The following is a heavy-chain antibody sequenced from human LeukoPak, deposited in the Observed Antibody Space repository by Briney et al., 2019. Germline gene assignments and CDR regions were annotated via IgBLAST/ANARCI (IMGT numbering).Heavy chain of an antibody. CDR2: INHSGST. D-gene: IGHD1-1*01. Sequence: SETLSLTCAVYGGSFSGYYWSWIRQPPGKGLEWIGEINHSGSTNYNPSLKSRVTISVDTSKNQFSLKLSSVTAADTAVYYCARQGGTGTDYYYYGMTSGAKGPRSPSP. V-gene: IGHV4-34*01. CDR1: GGSFSGYY. J-gene: IGHJ6*02. CDR3: ARQGGTGTDYYYYGMTS.